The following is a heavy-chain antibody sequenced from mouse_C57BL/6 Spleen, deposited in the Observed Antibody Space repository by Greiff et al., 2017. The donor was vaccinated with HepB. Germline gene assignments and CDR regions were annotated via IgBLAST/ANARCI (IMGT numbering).Heavy chain of an antibody. V-gene: IGHV1-76*01. Sequence: VQLQQSGAELVRPGASVKLSCKASGYTFTDYYINWVKQRPGQGLEWIARIYPGSGNTYYNEKFKGKATLTAEKSSSTAYMQLSSLTSEDSAVYFCARADITTRFDYWGQGTTLTVSS. CDR3: ARADITTRFDY. CDR1: GYTFTDYY. CDR2: IYPGSGNT. J-gene: IGHJ2*01. D-gene: IGHD1-2*01.